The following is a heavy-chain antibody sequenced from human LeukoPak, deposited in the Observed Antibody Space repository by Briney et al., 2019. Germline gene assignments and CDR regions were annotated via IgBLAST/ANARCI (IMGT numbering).Heavy chain of an antibody. D-gene: IGHD3-22*01. V-gene: IGHV3-15*01. CDR3: TTDWEGYYYDSSGYYYNDY. J-gene: IGHJ4*02. CDR2: IRSKTDGGTT. Sequence: KPGGSLRLSCAASGFTFSGSAMHWVRQASGKGLEWVGRIRSKTDGGTTDYAAPVKGRFTISRDDSKNTLYLQMNSLKTEDTAVYYCTTDWEGYYYDSSGYYYNDYWGQGTLVTVSS. CDR1: GFTFSGSA.